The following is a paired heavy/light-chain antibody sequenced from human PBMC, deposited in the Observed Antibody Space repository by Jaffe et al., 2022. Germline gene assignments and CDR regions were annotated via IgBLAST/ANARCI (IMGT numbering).Light chain of an antibody. CDR2: AAS. V-gene: IGKV1-39*01. J-gene: IGKJ2*01. Sequence: DIQMTQSPSSLSASVGDRVTITCRASQSISIYLNWYQQKPGKAPKLLIQAASNLQSGVPSRFSGSGSGTDFTLTISSLQPEDFATYYCQQSYTLPRTFGLGTKLEIK. CDR3: QQSYTLPRT. CDR1: QSISIY.
Heavy chain of an antibody. CDR1: GFTFSDVW. V-gene: IGHV3-15*01. CDR3: TTDSGGRTVITALDS. D-gene: IGHD3-10*01. CDR2: IKRKIDGGTT. J-gene: IGHJ4*02. Sequence: EVQLVESGGGLVKPGGSLKLSCVLSGFTFSDVWMGWVRQAPGMGLEWVGRIKRKIDGGTTDYGAAVKGRFTISRDDSKNTLYLQMNSLKTEDTGMYYCTTDSGGRTVITALDSWGQGTLVTVSS.